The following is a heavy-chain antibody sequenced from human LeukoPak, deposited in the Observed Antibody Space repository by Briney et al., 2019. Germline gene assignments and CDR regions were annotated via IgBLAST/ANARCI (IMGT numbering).Heavy chain of an antibody. V-gene: IGHV1-46*01. D-gene: IGHD1-26*01. Sequence: GASVKVSCKASGYTFTSYYMHWVRQAPGQGPEWMGLINPSGGSTSYAQKFQGRVTMTRDTPTSTVYMELSSLRSEDTAVYYCARDLQRGWSGSYSVYYYYGMDVWGQGTTVTVSS. CDR2: INPSGGST. CDR3: ARDLQRGWSGSYSVYYYYGMDV. CDR1: GYTFTSYY. J-gene: IGHJ6*02.